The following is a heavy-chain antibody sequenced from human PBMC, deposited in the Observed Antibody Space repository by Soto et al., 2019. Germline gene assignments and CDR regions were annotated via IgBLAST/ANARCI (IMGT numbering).Heavy chain of an antibody. D-gene: IGHD2-15*01. CDR3: TRWDGRCSGGSCFFDS. J-gene: IGHJ4*02. V-gene: IGHV3-7*03. Sequence: EVQLVESGGGLVQSGGSLRLSCIASGFSLTPYWMSWVRQTPGKGLEWVAKINEDGTKRDYMESVEGRFTISRDNAKNSVSLQMNSLRADDSAKYYCTRWDGRCSGGSCFFDSWGQGTLVTDSS. CDR2: INEDGTKR. CDR1: GFSLTPYW.